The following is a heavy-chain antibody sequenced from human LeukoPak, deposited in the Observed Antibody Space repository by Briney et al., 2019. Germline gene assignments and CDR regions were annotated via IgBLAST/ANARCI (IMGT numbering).Heavy chain of an antibody. CDR1: GYTFTGYY. V-gene: IGHV1-2*02. D-gene: IGHD6-13*01. CDR2: INPNSGGT. CDR3: ARGPPYTTTWTPSGVYMDV. J-gene: IGHJ6*03. Sequence: GASVKVSCKASGYTFTGYYMHWVRQAPGQGLEWMGWINPNSGGTNYAQKFQGRVTMTRDTSISTAYMELSRLTSDDTAVYYCARGPPYTTTWTPSGVYMDVWDKGTTVTVSS.